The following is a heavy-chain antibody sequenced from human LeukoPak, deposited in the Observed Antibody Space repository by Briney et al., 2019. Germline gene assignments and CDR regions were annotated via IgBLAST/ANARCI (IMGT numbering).Heavy chain of an antibody. Sequence: SETLSLTCTVSGDSMSSGDSSWSWVRQFPGKGLEWIGYIYHRGTTNYNPSLESRVTISLDMSKSQFSLRLTSVTAADTAVYYCARATPGAFDYWGQGTLVIVSS. CDR3: ARATPGAFDY. J-gene: IGHJ4*02. V-gene: IGHV4-30-4*01. CDR1: GDSMSSGDSS. CDR2: IYHRGTT. D-gene: IGHD2-15*01.